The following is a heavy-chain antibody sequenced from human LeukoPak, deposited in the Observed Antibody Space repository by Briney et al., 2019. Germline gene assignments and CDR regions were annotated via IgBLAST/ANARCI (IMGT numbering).Heavy chain of an antibody. CDR2: FDPEDGET. D-gene: IGHD3-22*01. Sequence: AASVKVSCKVSGYTLTELSMHWVRQAPGKGLEWMGGFDPEDGETIYAQKFQGRVTMTEDTSTDTAYMELSSLRSEDTAVYYCATSEDRNNWFDPWGQGTLVTVSS. CDR1: GYTLTELS. CDR3: ATSEDRNNWFDP. V-gene: IGHV1-24*01. J-gene: IGHJ5*02.